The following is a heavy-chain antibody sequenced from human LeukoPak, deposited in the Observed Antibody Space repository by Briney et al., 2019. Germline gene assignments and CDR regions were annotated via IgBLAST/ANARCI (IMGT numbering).Heavy chain of an antibody. CDR3: ARDARRWLLLRQYYFDY. V-gene: IGHV3-48*01. J-gene: IGHJ4*02. CDR1: GFTFSIYS. D-gene: IGHD3-22*01. CDR2: SSCSRSTR. Sequence: GGSLRLSCAASGFTFSIYSFNWVRQAPGKGLEWVSFSSCSRSTRYYAESVKGRFTISCDNAKNSLYLQMNSLRVEDTAIYYCARDARRWLLLRQYYFDYWGQGTLVTVSS.